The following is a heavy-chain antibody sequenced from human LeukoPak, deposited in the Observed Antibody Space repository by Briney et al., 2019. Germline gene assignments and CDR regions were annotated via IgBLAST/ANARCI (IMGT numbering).Heavy chain of an antibody. J-gene: IGHJ3*02. CDR2: IKKDGSEK. Sequence: GGSLRLSCAASGFIFCIYWMSWVRQAPGKGLEWVANIKKDGSEKYYVDSVKGRFTISRDNAKNSLYLQMNSLRAEDTAVYYCARPSYYYDNSGSVSGAFDIWGQGTMVTVSS. V-gene: IGHV3-7*04. CDR3: ARPSYYYDNSGSVSGAFDI. D-gene: IGHD3-22*01. CDR1: GFIFCIYW.